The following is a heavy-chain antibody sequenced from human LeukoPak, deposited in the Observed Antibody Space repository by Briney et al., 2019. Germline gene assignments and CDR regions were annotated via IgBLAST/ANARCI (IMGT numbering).Heavy chain of an antibody. Sequence: SETLSLTCTVSGGSISSYYWSWIRQPPGKGLEWIGYIYYSGSTNYNPSLKSRVTISVDTSKNQFSLKLSSVTAADTAVYYCARIIAGATDNWFDLWGQGTLVTVSS. CDR1: GGSISSYY. CDR2: IYYSGST. J-gene: IGHJ5*02. V-gene: IGHV4-59*01. CDR3: ARIIAGATDNWFDL. D-gene: IGHD1-26*01.